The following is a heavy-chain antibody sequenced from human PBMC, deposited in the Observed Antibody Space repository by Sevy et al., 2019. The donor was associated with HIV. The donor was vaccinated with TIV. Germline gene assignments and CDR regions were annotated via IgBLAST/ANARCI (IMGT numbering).Heavy chain of an antibody. Sequence: GGSLRLSCAASGFTFTYTWMNWVRQAPGKGLEWVGRIRSKTDGGTTDYAAPVKGRFTISRNDSKNTLFLQMNSLKTEDTAAYYCTTSTQVDYYGMDVWGQGTTVTVSS. CDR2: IRSKTDGGTT. V-gene: IGHV3-15*07. CDR1: GFTFTYTW. J-gene: IGHJ6*02. D-gene: IGHD4-4*01. CDR3: TTSTQVDYYGMDV.